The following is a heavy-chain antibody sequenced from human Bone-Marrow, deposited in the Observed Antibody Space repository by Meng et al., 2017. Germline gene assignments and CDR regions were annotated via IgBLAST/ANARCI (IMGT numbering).Heavy chain of an antibody. V-gene: IGHV4-61*01. J-gene: IGHJ4*02. CDR3: ARGQYY. CDR1: GGAVNGGSYA. Sequence: QVQRQASGPGLVRPSETLSLHCTVYGGAVNGGSYAWSWIRQPPGKGLEWIGNIYYSGTTNYNPSLKSRVTISIDASKNQFSLMLSSLTAADTAVYYCARGQYYWGQGTLVTVSS. CDR2: IYYSGTT.